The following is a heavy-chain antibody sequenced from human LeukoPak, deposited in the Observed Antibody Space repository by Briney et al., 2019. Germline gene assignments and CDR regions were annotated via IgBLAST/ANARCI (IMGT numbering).Heavy chain of an antibody. J-gene: IGHJ4*02. V-gene: IGHV3-23*01. D-gene: IGHD2-15*01. CDR1: GFTFSSYA. Sequence: GGSLRLSCAASGFTFSSYAMSWVRQAPGKGLEWVSGISGSGSSTNYADSAKGRFTISRDNSKNTLSLQMNSLRVEDTAVYNCTKDQGGSSGGSCLDYWGQGTLVTVSS. CDR3: TKDQGGSSGGSCLDY. CDR2: ISGSGSST.